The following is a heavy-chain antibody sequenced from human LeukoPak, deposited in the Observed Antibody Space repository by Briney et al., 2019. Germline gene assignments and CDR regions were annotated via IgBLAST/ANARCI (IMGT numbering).Heavy chain of an antibody. CDR1: GYTFSSYG. D-gene: IGHD3-22*01. J-gene: IGHJ5*02. CDR2: ISAYNGNT. V-gene: IGHV1-18*01. CDR3: ARGPPGRVYDTSKRALFDP. Sequence: ASVKVSCKASGYTFSSYGISWVRQAPGQGLEWMGWISAYNGNTNYAQKFQGRVTMTSDTSTSTVFMQLSSLRSEDTAVYYCARGPPGRVYDTSKRALFDPWGQGTLVTVSS.